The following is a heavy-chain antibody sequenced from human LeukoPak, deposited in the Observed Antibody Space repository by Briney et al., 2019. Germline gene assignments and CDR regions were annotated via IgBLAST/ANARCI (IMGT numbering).Heavy chain of an antibody. Sequence: PSETLSLTRSVSGGSISSFYWSWIRQPPGKGLEWIGYIYYTGSTKYNPSLRTRVTISVDTSKNQFSLNLNSMTATDTAVYYCARQEYSDHIQYFQHWGQGTLVTVSS. CDR1: GGSISSFY. CDR2: IYYTGST. J-gene: IGHJ1*01. CDR3: ARQEYSDHIQYFQH. D-gene: IGHD4-17*01. V-gene: IGHV4-59*08.